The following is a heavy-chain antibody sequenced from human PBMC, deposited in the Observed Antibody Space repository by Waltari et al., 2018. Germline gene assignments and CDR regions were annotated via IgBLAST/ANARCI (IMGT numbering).Heavy chain of an antibody. Sequence: QVQLQESGPGLVKPSETLSLTCAVSGYSISSGYYWGWIRQPPGKGLEWIGSIYHSGSTDYNPALKSGVTISVDTSKNQFSLKLSSVTAADTAVYYCARESDISLSQARFDPWGQGTLVTVSS. CDR3: ARESDISLSQARFDP. J-gene: IGHJ5*02. V-gene: IGHV4-38-2*01. D-gene: IGHD2-15*01. CDR1: GYSISSGYY. CDR2: IYHSGST.